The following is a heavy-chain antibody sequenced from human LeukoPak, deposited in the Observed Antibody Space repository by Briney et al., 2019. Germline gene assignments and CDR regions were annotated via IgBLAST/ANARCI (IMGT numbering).Heavy chain of an antibody. Sequence: GGSLRLSCAVSGFTFSGYWMPWVRQAPGKGLEWVSRINPDGGITNYADSVKGRFTISRDNAENTVHLQMNSLRGDDTAVYYCVRGAVGTGVWFDPWGQGTLVTVSS. V-gene: IGHV3-74*01. J-gene: IGHJ5*02. CDR3: VRGAVGTGVWFDP. CDR1: GFTFSGYW. D-gene: IGHD1-26*01. CDR2: INPDGGIT.